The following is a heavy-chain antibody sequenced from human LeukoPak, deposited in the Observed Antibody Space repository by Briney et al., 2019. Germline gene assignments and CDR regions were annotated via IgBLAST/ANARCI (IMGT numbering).Heavy chain of an antibody. CDR1: RGTFSSYA. J-gene: IGHJ4*02. CDR3: ARSESPDYGDYFDY. CDR2: IIPIFGTA. Sequence: GASVKVSCKASRGTFSSYAISWVRQAPGQGLEWMGGIIPIFGTANYAQKFQGRVTITADASTSTAYLELSRLRSEDTAVYYCARSESPDYGDYFDYWGQGTLVTVSS. D-gene: IGHD4-17*01. V-gene: IGHV1-69*13.